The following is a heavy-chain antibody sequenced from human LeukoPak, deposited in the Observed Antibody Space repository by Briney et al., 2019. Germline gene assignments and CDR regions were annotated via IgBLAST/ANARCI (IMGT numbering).Heavy chain of an antibody. CDR3: ARRTPYCSGGSCYSDYYYGMDV. CDR1: GGSISSYY. J-gene: IGHJ6*02. V-gene: IGHV4-59*08. Sequence: SETLSLTCTVSGGSISSYYWSWIRQPPGKGLEWIGYIYYSGSTNYNPSLKSRVTISVDTSKNQFSLKLSSVTAADTAVYYCARRTPYCSGGSCYSDYYYGMDVWGQGTTVTVSS. CDR2: IYYSGST. D-gene: IGHD2-15*01.